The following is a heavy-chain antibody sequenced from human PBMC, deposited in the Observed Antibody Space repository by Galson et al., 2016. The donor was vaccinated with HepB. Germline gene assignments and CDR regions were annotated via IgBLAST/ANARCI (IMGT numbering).Heavy chain of an antibody. CDR2: WYYTGRT. D-gene: IGHD3-22*01. J-gene: IGHJ4*02. Sequence: ETLSLTCTVSGGSINSYYWSWIRQPPGKGLEWIGYWYYTGRTNYNPSLNTRVTISVDTSKNQFSLKLTSVTAADTAVYYCARDIYDSSGFYYLSRGGQGTLVTVSS. V-gene: IGHV4-59*01. CDR3: ARDIYDSSGFYYLSR. CDR1: GGSINSYY.